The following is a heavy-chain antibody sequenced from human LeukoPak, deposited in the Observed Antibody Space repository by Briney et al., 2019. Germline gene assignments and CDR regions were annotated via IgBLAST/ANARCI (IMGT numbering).Heavy chain of an antibody. CDR3: AHCRLQLWSFDY. CDR2: IYWDDDK. Sequence: SGPTLVNPTQTLTLTCTFSGFSLSTSGVGVGWIRQPPGKALEWLALIYWDDDKRYSPSLKSRLSITKGTSKNQVLLTLTNMDPVDTATYYCAHCRLQLWSFDYWGQGTLVTVSS. CDR1: GFSLSTSGVG. J-gene: IGHJ4*02. D-gene: IGHD1-1*01. V-gene: IGHV2-5*02.